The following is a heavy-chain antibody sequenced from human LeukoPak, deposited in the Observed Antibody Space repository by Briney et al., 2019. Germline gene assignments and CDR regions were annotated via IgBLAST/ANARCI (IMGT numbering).Heavy chain of an antibody. Sequence: SETLSLTCTVSGGSISSYYWSWIRQPPGKGLEWIGYIFYSGSTNYNPSLKSRVTISVDTSKNQFSLTLSSVTAADTAVYYCARDQNRAFDIWGQGTMVTVSS. CDR3: ARDQNRAFDI. V-gene: IGHV4-59*01. CDR1: GGSISSYY. CDR2: IFYSGST. J-gene: IGHJ3*02.